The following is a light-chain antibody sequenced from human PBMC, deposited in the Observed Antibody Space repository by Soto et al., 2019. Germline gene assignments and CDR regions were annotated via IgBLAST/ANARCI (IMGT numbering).Light chain of an antibody. V-gene: IGLV2-8*01. J-gene: IGLJ2*01. CDR2: EVS. CDR1: SCDVGGYNY. Sequence: QSVLTQPPSASGSPGQSVTISCTGTSCDVGGYNYVSWYQQHPGKAPKLMIYEVSKRPSGVPDRFSGSKSGNTASLTVSGLQAEDEADYYCSSYAGSNNFDVVFGGGTKVTVL. CDR3: SSYAGSNNFDVV.